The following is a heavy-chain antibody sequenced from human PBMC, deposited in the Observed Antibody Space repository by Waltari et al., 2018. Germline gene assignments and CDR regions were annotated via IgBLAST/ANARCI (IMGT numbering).Heavy chain of an antibody. CDR3: TRRAIQRVQFDY. D-gene: IGHD5-18*01. CDR1: GFTLSDHT. J-gene: IGHJ4*02. V-gene: IGHV3-49*04. CDR2: IRSKAYGGTA. Sequence: EVQLVESGGGLVQPGGSLRVSCAASGFTLSDHTMNWVRQAPERGLEWVGFIRSKAYGGTAEYAASVKGRFTISRDDSNSIAYLQMSSLKTEDTAVYFCTRRAIQRVQFDYWGQGVLVTVSS.